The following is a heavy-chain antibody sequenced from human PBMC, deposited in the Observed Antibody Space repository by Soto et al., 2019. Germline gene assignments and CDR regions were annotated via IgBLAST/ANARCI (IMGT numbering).Heavy chain of an antibody. CDR3: ARKAYDILTGSIFFDY. D-gene: IGHD3-9*01. V-gene: IGHV1-3*01. CDR2: INAGNGNT. CDR1: GYTFTSYA. J-gene: IGHJ4*02. Sequence: AXVKVSCKASGYTFTSYAMHWVRQAPGQSLEWMGWINAGNGNTKYSQKFQGRVTITRDTSASTAYMELSSLRSEDTAVYYCARKAYDILTGSIFFDYWGQGALVTVSS.